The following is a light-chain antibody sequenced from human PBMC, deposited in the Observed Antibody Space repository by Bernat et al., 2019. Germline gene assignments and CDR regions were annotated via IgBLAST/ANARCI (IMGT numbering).Light chain of an antibody. CDR3: QSYDSGLTSSV. Sequence: QSVLTQSPSVAGAPGQRVTISCSGSSSNIGAGFDVHWYQQLPGTAPKLLIYGNFNRPSGVPDRFSGSNSGTSASLAIPWLQAEDEADYYCQSYDSGLTSSVFGGGTKLTVL. CDR2: GNF. CDR1: SSNIGAGFD. J-gene: IGLJ3*02. V-gene: IGLV1-40*01.